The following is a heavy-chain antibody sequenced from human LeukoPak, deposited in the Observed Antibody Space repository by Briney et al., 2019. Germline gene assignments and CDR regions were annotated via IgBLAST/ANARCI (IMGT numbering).Heavy chain of an antibody. J-gene: IGHJ4*02. CDR2: IYYSGST. D-gene: IGHD5-12*01. Sequence: PSETLSLTCTVSGGSISSYYWSWIRQPPGKGLEWIGYIYYSGSTNYNPSLKSRVTISVDTSKNQSSLKLSSVTAADTAVYYCARDRGLRSFDYWGQGTLVTVSS. CDR1: GGSISSYY. V-gene: IGHV4-59*01. CDR3: ARDRGLRSFDY.